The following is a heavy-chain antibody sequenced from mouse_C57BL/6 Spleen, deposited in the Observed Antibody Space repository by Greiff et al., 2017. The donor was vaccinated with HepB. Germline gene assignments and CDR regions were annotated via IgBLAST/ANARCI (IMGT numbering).Heavy chain of an antibody. D-gene: IGHD2-1*01. V-gene: IGHV1-69*01. Sequence: QVQLQQSGAELVMPGASVKLSCKASGYTFTSYWMHWVKQRPGQGLEWIGEIDPSDSYTNYNQKFKGKSTLTVDKSSSTAYMQLSSLTSEDSAVYYCARRYGNNYWYFDVWGTGTTVTVSS. CDR1: GYTFTSYW. J-gene: IGHJ1*03. CDR2: IDPSDSYT. CDR3: ARRYGNNYWYFDV.